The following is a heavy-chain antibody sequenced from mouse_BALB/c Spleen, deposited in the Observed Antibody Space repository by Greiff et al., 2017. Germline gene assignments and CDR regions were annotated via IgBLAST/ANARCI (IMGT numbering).Heavy chain of an antibody. D-gene: IGHD2-4*01. V-gene: IGHV1-54*01. CDR3: TRGGLIYYDYDGYFDY. CDR1: GYAFTNYL. Sequence: QVQLQQSGAELVRPGTSVKVSCKASGYAFTNYLIEWVKQRPGQGLEWIGVINPGSGGTNFNEKFKSKATLTVDKSSSTAYMQLSSLTSEDSAVYYCTRGGLIYYDYDGYFDYWGQGTTLTVSS. J-gene: IGHJ2*01. CDR2: INPGSGGT.